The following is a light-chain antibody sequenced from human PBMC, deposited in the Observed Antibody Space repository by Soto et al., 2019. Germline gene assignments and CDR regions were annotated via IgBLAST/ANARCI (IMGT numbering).Light chain of an antibody. CDR1: QSVGRNY. J-gene: IGKJ4*01. CDR3: QQYASSSLT. CDR2: GAS. Sequence: IVLTQSPSTLSLSPGERAPLSCRASQSVGRNYLARYQQKPCQAPRLLIYGASSRATGIPDRFSGSGSGTDCSLTLRRLEPEDFAVYYCQQYASSSLTFGGGTKVEIK. V-gene: IGKV3-20*01.